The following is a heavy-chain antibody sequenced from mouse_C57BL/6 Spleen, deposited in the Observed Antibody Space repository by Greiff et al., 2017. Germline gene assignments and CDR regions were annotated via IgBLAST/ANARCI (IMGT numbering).Heavy chain of an antibody. V-gene: IGHV1-26*01. J-gene: IGHJ2*01. CDR3: ARWWLQGDY. CDR2: INPNNGGT. Sequence: VQLQQSGPELVKPGASVKISCKASGYTFTDYYMNWVKQSHGKSLEWIGDINPNNGGTSYNQKFKGKATLTVDKSSSTAYMELRSLTSEDSAVYYCARWWLQGDYWGQGTTLTVSS. CDR1: GYTFTDYY. D-gene: IGHD1-1*02.